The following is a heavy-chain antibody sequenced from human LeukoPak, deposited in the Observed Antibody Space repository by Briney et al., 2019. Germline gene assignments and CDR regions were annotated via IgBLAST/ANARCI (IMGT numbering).Heavy chain of an antibody. J-gene: IGHJ4*02. V-gene: IGHV1-2*02. CDR3: ARDSIVVVPAANDFDY. CDR2: INPNSGGT. CDR1: GGTFSSYA. Sequence: AASVKVSCKASGGTFSSYAISWVRQAPGQGLEWMGWINPNSGGTNYAQKFQGRVTMTRDTSISTAYMELSRLRSDDTAVYYCARDSIVVVPAANDFDYWGQGTLVTVSS. D-gene: IGHD2-2*01.